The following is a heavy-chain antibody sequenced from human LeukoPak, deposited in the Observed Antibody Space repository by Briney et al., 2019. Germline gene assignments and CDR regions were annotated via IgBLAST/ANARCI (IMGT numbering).Heavy chain of an antibody. D-gene: IGHD6-6*01. CDR3: AKGEYSTSPEYFQH. CDR1: GFTFSSYW. CDR2: IKQDGSEK. V-gene: IGHV3-7*03. J-gene: IGHJ1*01. Sequence: GGSLRLSCAASGFTFSSYWMSWVRQAPGKGLEWVANIKQDGSEKYYVDSVKGRFTISRDNAKNSLYLQMNSLRAEDTALFYCAKGEYSTSPEYFQHWGQGTLVTVSS.